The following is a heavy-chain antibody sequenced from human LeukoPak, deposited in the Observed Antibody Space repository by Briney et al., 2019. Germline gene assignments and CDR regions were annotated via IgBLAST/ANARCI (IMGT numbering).Heavy chain of an antibody. J-gene: IGHJ5*02. CDR1: GFTFSSYA. D-gene: IGHD6-13*01. V-gene: IGHV3-30-3*01. CDR3: ARDWYSSSYPPFDP. Sequence: GGSLRLSCAASGFTFSSYAMHWVRQAPGKGLEWVAVISYDGSNKYYADSVKGRFTISRDNSKNTLYLQMNTLRAEDTAVYYCARDWYSSSYPPFDPWGQGTLVTVSS. CDR2: ISYDGSNK.